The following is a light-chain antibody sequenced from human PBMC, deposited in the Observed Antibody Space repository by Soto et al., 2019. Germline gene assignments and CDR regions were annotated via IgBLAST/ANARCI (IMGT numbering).Light chain of an antibody. CDR3: QQCNSYPLT. J-gene: IGKJ4*01. CDR2: AAT. Sequence: DIQLTQSPSFLSASVGDRVTITCRASQGISSYLAWYQQKPGKAPKLLIYAATTLQSGVPSRFSGSGSGTEFTLTISIQHPEDFATFYCQQCNSYPLTLGGGTKVEFK. CDR1: QGISSY. V-gene: IGKV1-9*01.